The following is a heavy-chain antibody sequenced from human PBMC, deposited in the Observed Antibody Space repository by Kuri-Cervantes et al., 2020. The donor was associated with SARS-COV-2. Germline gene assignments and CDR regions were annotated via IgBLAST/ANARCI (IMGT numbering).Heavy chain of an antibody. D-gene: IGHD5-24*01. Sequence: ETLSLTCTVSGDSISSGSYYWGWIRQAPGKGLEWVSFISGAGLNTDYAASVKGRFTVSRDNSKNTLYLQMNSLRSEDTARYYCARDGYNFIPFDYWGQGILVTVSS. V-gene: IGHV3-23*01. CDR2: ISGAGLNT. J-gene: IGHJ4*02. CDR1: GDSISSGSYY. CDR3: ARDGYNFIPFDY.